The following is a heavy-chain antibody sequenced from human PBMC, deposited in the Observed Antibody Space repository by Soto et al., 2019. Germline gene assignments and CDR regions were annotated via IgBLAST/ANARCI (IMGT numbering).Heavy chain of an antibody. CDR3: ARLPDYGDTCDY. Sequence: GSLRLSCAASRFTFSTYSMNWVRQAPGKGLEWVSSISSSSTYIYYADSVKGRFTISRDNAKNSLYLQMNSLRAEDTAVYYCARLPDYGDTCDYWGKGTLVSVST. V-gene: IGHV3-21*01. CDR1: RFTFSTYS. J-gene: IGHJ4*02. CDR2: ISSSSTYI. D-gene: IGHD4-17*01.